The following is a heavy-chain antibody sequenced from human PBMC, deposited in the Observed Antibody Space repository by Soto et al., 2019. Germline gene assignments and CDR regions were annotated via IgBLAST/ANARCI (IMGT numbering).Heavy chain of an antibody. CDR1: GGSINTYY. Sequence: SSETRSLTCTVSGGSINTYYWSWIRQAPGKGLEWIGHIYSSGSTNYNPSLKSRVTISVDTSKNRFSLELGSVTAADTAVYFCARSGDSSGYYYVFDYWGQGTLVTVSS. CDR3: ARSGDSSGYYYVFDY. J-gene: IGHJ4*02. V-gene: IGHV4-59*01. D-gene: IGHD3-22*01. CDR2: IYSSGST.